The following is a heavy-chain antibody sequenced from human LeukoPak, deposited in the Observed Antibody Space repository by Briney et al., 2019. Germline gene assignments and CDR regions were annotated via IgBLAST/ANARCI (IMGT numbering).Heavy chain of an antibody. J-gene: IGHJ4*02. CDR2: ISSTSNII. D-gene: IGHD6-13*01. CDR1: GFTFSSYN. V-gene: IGHV3-48*04. CDR3: AKEPNLIAAAALFDY. Sequence: GGSQRLSCAASGFTFSSYNMNWVRQAPGKGLEWLSYISSTSNIIYYADSVKGRFTISRDNAKNSLYLQMNSLRAEDTAVYYCAKEPNLIAAAALFDYWGQGTLVTVSS.